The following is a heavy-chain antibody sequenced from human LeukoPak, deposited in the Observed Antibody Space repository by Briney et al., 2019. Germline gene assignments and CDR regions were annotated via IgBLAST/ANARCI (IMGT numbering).Heavy chain of an antibody. CDR1: GYTFTSYG. J-gene: IGHJ4*02. D-gene: IGHD3-3*01. CDR3: ARESYYDFWSGYWRNLDY. Sequence: AAVKVSFKASGYTFTSYGISWVRQAPGQGLEWMGWISAYNGNTNYAQKLQGRVTMTTDTSTSTAYMELRSLRSDDTAVYYCARESYYDFWSGYWRNLDYWGQGTLVTVSS. CDR2: ISAYNGNT. V-gene: IGHV1-18*01.